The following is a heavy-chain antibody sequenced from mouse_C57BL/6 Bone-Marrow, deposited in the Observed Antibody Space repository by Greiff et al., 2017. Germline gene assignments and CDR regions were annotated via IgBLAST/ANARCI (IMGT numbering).Heavy chain of an antibody. V-gene: IGHV1-53*01. D-gene: IGHD1-1*01. J-gene: IGHJ4*01. CDR2: INPSNGGT. CDR3: ARRGGRKAMDN. Sequence: QVQLQQPGTELVKPGASVKLSCKASGYTFTSYWMHWVKQRPGQGLEWIGNINPSNGGTNYNETFKSKATLTVDKSSSQAYMTRSSVPSEDSAVYYCARRGGRKAMDNWGQETSVTASS. CDR1: GYTFTSYW.